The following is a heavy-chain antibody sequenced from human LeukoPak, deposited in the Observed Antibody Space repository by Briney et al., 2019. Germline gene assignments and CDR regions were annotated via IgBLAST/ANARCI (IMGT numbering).Heavy chain of an antibody. V-gene: IGHV3-7*01. J-gene: IGHJ4*02. CDR2: MNGDGSQI. D-gene: IGHD1-1*01. CDR1: GFTFSGHW. CDR3: ARVAETPLQPPLDY. Sequence: GGSLRLSCAASGFTFSGHWMSWVRQAPAKGLEWVAHMNGDGSQIYYMDFVKGRFTISRDNAKNSLYLQMNSLRAEDTAVYYCARVAETPLQPPLDYWGQGTLVTVSS.